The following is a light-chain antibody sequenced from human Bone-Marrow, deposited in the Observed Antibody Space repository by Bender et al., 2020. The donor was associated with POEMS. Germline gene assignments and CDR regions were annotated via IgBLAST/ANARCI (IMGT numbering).Light chain of an antibody. J-gene: IGLJ3*02. V-gene: IGLV1-44*01. CDR1: NFGNNA. CDR3: SSWDDSLNGWV. Sequence: NFGNNAANWYQHVPGTAPKLLIYSNNQRPSGVPDRFSASTSGTSASLAISGLHSDDEADYYCSSWDDSLNGWVFGGGTKLTAL. CDR2: SNN.